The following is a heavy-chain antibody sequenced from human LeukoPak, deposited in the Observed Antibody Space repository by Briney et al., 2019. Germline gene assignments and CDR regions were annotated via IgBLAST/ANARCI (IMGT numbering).Heavy chain of an antibody. D-gene: IGHD3-10*01. V-gene: IGHV3-15*01. CDR3: TSDQSVRDSSSFESSAD. Sequence: PGGSLRLSCAASGFTFSNAWMSWVRQTPGKGPEWVGHIKNKAHGETTDLAAPVRGRFTISRDDSKATLYLQMNNLETDDTAVYYCTSDQSVRDSSSFESSADWGQGTLVTVSS. CDR2: IKNKAHGETT. CDR1: GFTFSNAW. J-gene: IGHJ4*02.